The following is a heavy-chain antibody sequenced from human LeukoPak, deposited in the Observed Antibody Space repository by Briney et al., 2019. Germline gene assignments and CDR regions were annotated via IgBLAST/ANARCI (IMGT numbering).Heavy chain of an antibody. CDR1: GDNVSSNIPA. J-gene: IGHJ4*02. D-gene: IGHD1-1*01. CDR2: TYYRSRWYY. V-gene: IGHV6-1*01. Sequence: SQTLSLTCAISGDNVSSNIPAWNWIRQSPSRGLEWLGRTYYRSRWYYDYALSVRSRITINPDTSKNQFSLQLNSVTPEDTAVYYCARDVTWRIDYWGQGTLVTVSS. CDR3: ARDVTWRIDY.